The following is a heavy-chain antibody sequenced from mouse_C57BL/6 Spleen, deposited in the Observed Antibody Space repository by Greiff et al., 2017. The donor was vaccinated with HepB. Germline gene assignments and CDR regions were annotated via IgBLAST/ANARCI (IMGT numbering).Heavy chain of an antibody. CDR1: GFTFSDYG. V-gene: IGHV5-17*01. J-gene: IGHJ2*01. CDR2: ISSGSSTI. D-gene: IGHD2-5*01. CDR3: ARHYYSNYGGVFDY. Sequence: EVMLVESGGGLVKPGGSLKLSCAASGFTFSDYGMHWVRQAPEKGLEWVAYISSGSSTIYYADTVKGRFTISRDNAKNTLFLQMTSLRSEDTAMYYCARHYYSNYGGVFDYWGQGTTLTVSS.